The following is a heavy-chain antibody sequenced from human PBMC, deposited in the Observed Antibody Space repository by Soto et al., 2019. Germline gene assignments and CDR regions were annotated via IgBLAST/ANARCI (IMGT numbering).Heavy chain of an antibody. CDR3: ARDVAARHWFGP. D-gene: IGHD5-12*01. J-gene: IGHJ5*02. V-gene: IGHV4-38-2*02. CDR2: IYHSGST. CDR1: ECSISRDYY. Sequence: PSGSMSLPIALDECSISRDYYSRWMPQPPGKGLEWIGSIYHSGSTYYNPSLKSRVTISLDTSKNQFSLKLSSVTAAVTAVYYCARDVAARHWFGPWVQGTLVTVS.